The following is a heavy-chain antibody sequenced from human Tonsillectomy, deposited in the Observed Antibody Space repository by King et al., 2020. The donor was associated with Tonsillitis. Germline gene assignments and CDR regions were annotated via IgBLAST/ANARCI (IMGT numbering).Heavy chain of an antibody. Sequence: VQLQESGPGLVKPSQTLSVTCTVSGGSISSGSYYWSWIRQPAGKGLEWIGRIYTSGTNYNPSLKSRVTLSVDTSKNQFSLKLSSVTAADTAVYYCARESIVVVPAATISNWFDPWGQGTLVTVSS. CDR1: GGSISSGSYY. CDR2: IYTSGT. V-gene: IGHV4-61*02. D-gene: IGHD2-2*01. J-gene: IGHJ5*02. CDR3: ARESIVVVPAATISNWFDP.